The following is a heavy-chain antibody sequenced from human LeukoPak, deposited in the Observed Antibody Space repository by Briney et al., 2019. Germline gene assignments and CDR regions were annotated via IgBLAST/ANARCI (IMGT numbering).Heavy chain of an antibody. J-gene: IGHJ4*02. CDR2: ISSSSSYI. D-gene: IGHD3-10*01. V-gene: IGHV3-21*01. Sequence: PGGSLRLSCAASGFTFSSYSMNWVRQAPGKGLEWVSSISSSSSYIYYADSVKGRFTISRDNAKNSLYLQMNSLRAEDTAVYYCAKGLDYYGSGSYPDYWGQGTLVTVSS. CDR1: GFTFSSYS. CDR3: AKGLDYYGSGSYPDY.